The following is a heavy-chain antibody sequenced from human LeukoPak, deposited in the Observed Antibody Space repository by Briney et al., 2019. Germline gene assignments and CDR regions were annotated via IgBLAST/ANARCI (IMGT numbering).Heavy chain of an antibody. J-gene: IGHJ4*02. Sequence: GGSLRLSCAASGFTFSDYTMNWVRQAPGKGLEWVSSISSSSSSIYFANSVRGRFTIYRDNAKNSLYLQMNSLRAEDTAVYYCAKDSPSRTATTEVPVDYWGQGTLVTVSS. V-gene: IGHV3-21*01. D-gene: IGHD5-24*01. CDR3: AKDSPSRTATTEVPVDY. CDR2: ISSSSSSI. CDR1: GFTFSDYT.